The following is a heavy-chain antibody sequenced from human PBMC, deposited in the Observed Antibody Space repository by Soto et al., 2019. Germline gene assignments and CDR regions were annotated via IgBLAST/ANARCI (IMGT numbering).Heavy chain of an antibody. CDR2: IYYRGRT. D-gene: IGHD3-16*02. CDR1: GGSISDYQ. Sequence: QVQLQESGPGLVKPSETLSLTCSVSGGSISDYQWNWIRQPPGKGLEWMGYIYYRGRTNYSTSLNRRVTISLDTSTKQFSLRLRSVTAADTAVYYCARMRGLGELSPYFDYWCQGALVTVSS. J-gene: IGHJ4*02. V-gene: IGHV4-59*01. CDR3: ARMRGLGELSPYFDY.